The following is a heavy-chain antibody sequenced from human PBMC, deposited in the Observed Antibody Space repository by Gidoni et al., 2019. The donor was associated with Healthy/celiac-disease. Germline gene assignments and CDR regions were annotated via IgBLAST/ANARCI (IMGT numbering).Heavy chain of an antibody. D-gene: IGHD5-18*01. CDR1: GGTVRSDA. V-gene: IGHV1-69*01. J-gene: IGHJ6*02. CDR3: SRARGYSYGYYYYYVMDV. Sequence: QGQLVQSGEEVKKPGSSGKVSCKASGGTVRSDAISWVRQATGQGLEWIGGIIPIFGTANYAQKFQGRVSITADESTSTASMGLCSLRSDDSAVYYCSRARGYSYGYYYYYVMDVWGPGTTVTVSS. CDR2: IIPIFGTA.